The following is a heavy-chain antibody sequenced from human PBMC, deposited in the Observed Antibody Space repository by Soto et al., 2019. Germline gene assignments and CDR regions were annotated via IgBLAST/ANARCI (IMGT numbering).Heavy chain of an antibody. V-gene: IGHV1-69*06. CDR1: GGTFSSYA. D-gene: IGHD3-9*01. Sequence: ASVKVSCKASGGTFSSYAISLVRQAPGQWLEWMGGIIPIFGTANYAQKFQGRVTITADKSTSTAYMELSSLRSEDTAVYYCARGGYDILTGPVYGMDVWGQGTTVTVSS. CDR3: ARGGYDILTGPVYGMDV. J-gene: IGHJ6*02. CDR2: IIPIFGTA.